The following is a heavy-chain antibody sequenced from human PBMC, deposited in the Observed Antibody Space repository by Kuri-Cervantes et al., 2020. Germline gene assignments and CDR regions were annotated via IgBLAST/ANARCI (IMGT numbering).Heavy chain of an antibody. CDR1: GGTFSSYA. Sequence: SVKVSCKASGGTFSSYAISWVRQAPGQGLEWMGGITPIFGTANYAQKFQGRVTITADESTSTAYMELSSLRSEDTAVYYCASPAAIAARPEYFQHWGQGTLVTVSS. CDR3: ASPAAIAARPEYFQH. D-gene: IGHD6-6*01. CDR2: ITPIFGTA. J-gene: IGHJ1*01. V-gene: IGHV1-69*13.